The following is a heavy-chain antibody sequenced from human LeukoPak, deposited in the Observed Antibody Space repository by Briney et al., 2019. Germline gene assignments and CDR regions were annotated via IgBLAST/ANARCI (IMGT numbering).Heavy chain of an antibody. V-gene: IGHV3-43D*04. CDR3: VEESESGGYRYFRH. CDR1: GYTFKHYA. CDR2: ISWDGGNT. J-gene: IGHJ1*01. D-gene: IGHD3-22*01. Sequence: PGGSLRLSCAASGYTFKHYAMHWVRQAPGKGLEWVCLISWDGGNTNYADSVKGRFTLSRDNSTDSLYLQMHNLRAEDTARYYCVEESESGGYRYFRHWGQGTLVTVSS.